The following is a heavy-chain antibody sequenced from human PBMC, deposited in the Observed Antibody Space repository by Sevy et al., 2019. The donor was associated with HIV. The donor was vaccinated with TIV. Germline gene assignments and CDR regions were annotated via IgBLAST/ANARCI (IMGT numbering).Heavy chain of an antibody. Sequence: GGSLRLSCAASGFTFTSYAMTWVRQAPGKGLEWVSGISGSGASTYYVDSVKGRFTISRDNSKNTLYMQMNSLRAEDTAVYYCAKASYGTTYYFDYWGQGTLVTVSS. CDR3: AKASYGTTYYFDY. V-gene: IGHV3-23*01. D-gene: IGHD4-17*01. J-gene: IGHJ4*02. CDR1: GFTFTSYA. CDR2: ISGSGAST.